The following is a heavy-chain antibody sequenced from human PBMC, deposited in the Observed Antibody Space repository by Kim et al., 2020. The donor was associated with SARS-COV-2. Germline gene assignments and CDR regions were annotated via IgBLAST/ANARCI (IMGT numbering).Heavy chain of an antibody. CDR2: TYYRSKWYN. CDR1: GDSVSSNSAA. D-gene: IGHD3-9*01. CDR3: ARDFAAELRYFDWLLRAGAFDI. J-gene: IGHJ3*02. V-gene: IGHV6-1*01. Sequence: SQTLSLTCAISGDSVSSNSAAWNWIRQSPSRGLEWLGRTYYRSKWYNDYAVSVKSRITINPDTSKNQFSLQLNSVTPEDTAVYYCARDFAAELRYFDWLLRAGAFDIWGQGTMVTVSS.